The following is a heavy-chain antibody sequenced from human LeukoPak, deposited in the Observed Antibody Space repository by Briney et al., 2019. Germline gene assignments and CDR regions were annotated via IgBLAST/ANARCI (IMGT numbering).Heavy chain of an antibody. Sequence: PGGSLRLSCVTSGFTFRDYWMHWVRQAPGKGLVWVSRIRGDGNSISYADSVKGRFTISRDNAKSTLYLQMNSLRVEDTAVYYCAKSLDYRDYFDSWGQGTLVTVSS. CDR2: IRGDGNSI. J-gene: IGHJ4*02. V-gene: IGHV3-74*01. D-gene: IGHD4-17*01. CDR3: AKSLDYRDYFDS. CDR1: GFTFRDYW.